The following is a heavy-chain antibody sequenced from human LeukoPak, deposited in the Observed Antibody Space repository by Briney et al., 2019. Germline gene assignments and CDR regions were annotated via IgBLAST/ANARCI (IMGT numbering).Heavy chain of an antibody. V-gene: IGHV1-18*01. Sequence: ASVKVSCKASGYTFTSYGISWVRQAPGQGLEWMGWISAYNGNTNYAQKFQGRVTMTTDTLTNTAHMELRSLRSDDTAVYYCAREGEAVPGARSWFQYYYYYMDVWGKGTTVIVSS. J-gene: IGHJ6*03. CDR2: ISAYNGNT. CDR1: GYTFTSYG. D-gene: IGHD2-2*01. CDR3: AREGEAVPGARSWFQYYYYYMDV.